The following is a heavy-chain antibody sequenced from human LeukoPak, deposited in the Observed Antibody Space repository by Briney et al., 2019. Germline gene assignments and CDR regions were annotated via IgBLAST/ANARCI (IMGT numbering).Heavy chain of an antibody. V-gene: IGHV3-53*01. CDR1: GFTVSSNY. J-gene: IGHJ4*02. CDR2: IYSAGST. Sequence: GGSLRLSCAASGFTVSSNYMSWVRQAPGKGPEWVSVIYSAGSTYYADSVKGRFTISRDTSKNTLYLQMNSLRTEDMAVYYCARDLAAGGTYPHYWGQGTLVSVSS. CDR3: ARDLAAGGTYPHY. D-gene: IGHD6-13*01.